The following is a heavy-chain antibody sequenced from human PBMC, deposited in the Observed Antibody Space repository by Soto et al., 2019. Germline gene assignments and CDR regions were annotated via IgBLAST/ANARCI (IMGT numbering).Heavy chain of an antibody. CDR2: IYQSGVT. CDR1: GDSYSISTYS. CDR3: AGMPYTSGLRFDP. V-gene: IGHV4-30-2*01. Sequence: PSETLSLTCNMSGDSYSISTYSWSWIRQPPGKALQWIGFIYQSGVTSYNPSLASRVSISLDRSNNQCSLKLKSVTAADTAAYFCAGMPYTSGLRFDPWGPGTLVTAPQ. D-gene: IGHD6-19*01. J-gene: IGHJ5*02.